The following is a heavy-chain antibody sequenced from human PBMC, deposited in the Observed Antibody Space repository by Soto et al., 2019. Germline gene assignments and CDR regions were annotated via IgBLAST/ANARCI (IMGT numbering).Heavy chain of an antibody. CDR2: IYPGDSDT. J-gene: IGHJ4*02. CDR3: ASYSSGWYNYFDY. V-gene: IGHV5-51*01. D-gene: IGHD6-19*01. Sequence: GESLKISCKGSGYSFASYWIGWVRQMPGKGLEWMGIIYPGDSDTRYSPSFQGQVTISADKSISTAYLQWSSLKASDTAMYYCASYSSGWYNYFDYWGQGTLVTVSS. CDR1: GYSFASYW.